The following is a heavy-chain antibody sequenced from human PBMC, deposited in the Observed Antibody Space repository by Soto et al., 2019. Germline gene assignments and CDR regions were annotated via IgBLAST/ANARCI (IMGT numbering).Heavy chain of an antibody. J-gene: IGHJ4*02. CDR2: ISYDGSNK. V-gene: IGHV3-30*18. D-gene: IGHD2-8*01. CDR1: GFTFSSYG. CDR3: AKSDLVLKG. Sequence: QVQLVESGGGVVQPGRSLRLSCAASGFTFSSYGMHWVRQAPGKGLEWVAVISYDGSNKYYADSVKGQFTISRDNSKNTLYLQMNSLRAEDTAVYYCAKSDLVLKGWGQGTLVTVSS.